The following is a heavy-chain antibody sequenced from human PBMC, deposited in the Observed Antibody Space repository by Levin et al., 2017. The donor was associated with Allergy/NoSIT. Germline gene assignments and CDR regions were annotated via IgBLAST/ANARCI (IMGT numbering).Heavy chain of an antibody. Sequence: GESLKISCAASGFTFSSYAMHWVRQAPGKGLEWVAVISYDGSNKYYADSVKGRFTISRDNSKNTLYLQMNSLRAEDTAVYYCARDPTGPYCGGDCDPFDYWGQGTLVTVSS. V-gene: IGHV3-30-3*01. CDR2: ISYDGSNK. J-gene: IGHJ4*02. CDR1: GFTFSSYA. D-gene: IGHD2-21*02. CDR3: ARDPTGPYCGGDCDPFDY.